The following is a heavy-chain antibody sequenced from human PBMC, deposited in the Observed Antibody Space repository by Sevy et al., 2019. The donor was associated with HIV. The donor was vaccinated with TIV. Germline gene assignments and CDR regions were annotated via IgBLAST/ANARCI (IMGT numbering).Heavy chain of an antibody. CDR1: GYSISRGYY. CDR3: ARVGYGFGFDD. Sequence: SETLSLTCAVSGYSISRGYYWGWIRQPPGKGLEWIGSLYYTGDTYYNPSLKSRVTISMDKSNNQFSLRLSSVTATDTAVYYCARVGYGFGFDDWGQGTQVTVSS. D-gene: IGHD5-18*01. CDR2: LYYTGDT. J-gene: IGHJ4*02. V-gene: IGHV4-38-2*01.